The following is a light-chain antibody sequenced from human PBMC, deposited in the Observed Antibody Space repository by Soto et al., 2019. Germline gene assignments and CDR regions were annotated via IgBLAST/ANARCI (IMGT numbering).Light chain of an antibody. Sequence: EIVLTQSPATLSLSPGERATLSCRASQGVSSYLAWYQQKPGQAPRLLIYDASNRATGIPARFSGSGSGTDFTLTISSLEPEDFAVYYCQQRSNWPPWTFDQGTKVEIK. CDR1: QGVSSY. J-gene: IGKJ1*01. CDR2: DAS. CDR3: QQRSNWPPWT. V-gene: IGKV3-11*01.